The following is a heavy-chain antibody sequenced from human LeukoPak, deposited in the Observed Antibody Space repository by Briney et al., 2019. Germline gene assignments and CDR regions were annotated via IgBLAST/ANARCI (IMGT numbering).Heavy chain of an antibody. Sequence: SGTLSLTCAVSGGSITSSNWWSWVRQPPGKGLEWIGEIYHTGSTNYNPSLKSRVTMSVDKSKNQFSLKLSSVTAADTAVYYCARETGSAYWYFDLWGRGTLVTVSS. D-gene: IGHD3-10*01. CDR1: GGSITSSNW. CDR2: IYHTGST. V-gene: IGHV4-4*02. CDR3: ARETGSAYWYFDL. J-gene: IGHJ2*01.